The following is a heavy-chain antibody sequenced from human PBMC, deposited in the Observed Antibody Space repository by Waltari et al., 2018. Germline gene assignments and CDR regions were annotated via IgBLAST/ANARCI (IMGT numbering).Heavy chain of an antibody. CDR1: GYTFTGYY. J-gene: IGHJ4*02. D-gene: IGHD6-19*01. CDR2: SNPNSGGT. CDR3: ARAEGIAVADPDY. V-gene: IGHV1-2*06. Sequence: QVQLVQSGAEVKKPGASVKVSCKASGYTFTGYYMHWVGQATGQGVEGRGRSNPNSGGTNDAQEFQGRVTMTRDTSISTAYMELSRLRSDDTAVYYCARAEGIAVADPDYWGQGTLVTVSS.